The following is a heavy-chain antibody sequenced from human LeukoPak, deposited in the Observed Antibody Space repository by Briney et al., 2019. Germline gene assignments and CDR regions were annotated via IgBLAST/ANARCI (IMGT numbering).Heavy chain of an antibody. D-gene: IGHD5-24*01. CDR2: ISYDGSNK. Sequence: GRSLRLSCAASGFTFSSYAMHWVRQAPGKGLEWVAVISYDGSNKYYADSVKGRFTISRDNSKDTLYLQMDSLRAEDTAVYYCAKQFVDIWGQGTLVTVSS. J-gene: IGHJ5*02. CDR1: GFTFSSYA. CDR3: AKQFVDI. V-gene: IGHV3-30-3*02.